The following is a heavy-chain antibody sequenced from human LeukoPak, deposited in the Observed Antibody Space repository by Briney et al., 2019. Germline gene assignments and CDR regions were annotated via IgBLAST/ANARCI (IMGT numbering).Heavy chain of an antibody. V-gene: IGHV4-59*01. CDR2: IYYSGST. CDR1: GGSISSYY. J-gene: IGHJ4*02. CDR3: ARVEFGIAVAGLD. D-gene: IGHD6-19*01. Sequence: PSETLSLTCTVSGGSISSYYWSWIRQPPGKGLEWIGYIYYSGSTNYNPSLKSRVTISVDTSKNQFSLKLSSVTAADTAVYYCARVEFGIAVAGLDWGQGTLVTVSS.